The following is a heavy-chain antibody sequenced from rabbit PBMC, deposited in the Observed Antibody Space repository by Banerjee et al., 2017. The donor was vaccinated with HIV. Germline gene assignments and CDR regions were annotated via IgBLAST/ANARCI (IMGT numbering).Heavy chain of an antibody. Sequence: QEQLEESGGGLVTPAGTLTLTCKASGFDLSSYYYMCWVRQAPGKGLEWIACIYTGSGSALYVSWAKGRFTITKASSTTVTLQMTSLTAADTATYFCARDLAAVTGWNFGLWGPGTLVTVS. CDR2: IYTGSGSA. CDR3: ARDLAAVTGWNFGL. CDR1: GFDLSSYYY. J-gene: IGHJ4*01. D-gene: IGHD7-1*01. V-gene: IGHV1S45*01.